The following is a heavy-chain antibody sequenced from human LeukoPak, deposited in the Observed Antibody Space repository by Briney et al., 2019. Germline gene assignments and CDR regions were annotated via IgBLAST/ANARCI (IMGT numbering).Heavy chain of an antibody. Sequence: GGSLRLSCADSGFTFSTYNMNWVRQAPGKGLEWVSSISSGSDYIYYADSVKGRFTISRDNAKNSLYLQMNSLRAEDTAVYYCAKVPYQLLPDAFDIWGQGTMVTVSS. D-gene: IGHD2-2*01. V-gene: IGHV3-21*04. CDR1: GFTFSTYN. CDR2: ISSGSDYI. J-gene: IGHJ3*02. CDR3: AKVPYQLLPDAFDI.